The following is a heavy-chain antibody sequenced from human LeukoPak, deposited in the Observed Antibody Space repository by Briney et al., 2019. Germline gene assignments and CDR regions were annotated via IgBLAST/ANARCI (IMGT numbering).Heavy chain of an antibody. CDR1: GFTFSDSY. CDR3: ARTGRNSYFDS. Sequence: GGSLRLSCAVSGFTFSDSYMSWIRQAPGKGLDWLACISSSSHVIYYADSVKGRFTISRDNAKNSLYLQLNSLRAEDTAVYYCARTGRNSYFDSWGQGTLVTVSS. V-gene: IGHV3-11*01. D-gene: IGHD5-18*01. CDR2: ISSSSHVI. J-gene: IGHJ5*01.